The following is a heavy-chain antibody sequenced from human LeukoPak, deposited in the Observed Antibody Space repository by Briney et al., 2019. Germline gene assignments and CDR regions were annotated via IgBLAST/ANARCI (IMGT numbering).Heavy chain of an antibody. V-gene: IGHV3-74*01. CDR3: ARDLDCGGDCFPFDY. J-gene: IGHJ4*02. CDR2: INSDGSST. Sequence: GGSLRLSCAASGFTFSSYWTHWVRQAPGKGLVWVSRINSDGSSTSYADSVKGRFTISRDNAKNTLYLQMNSLRAEDTAVYYCARDLDCGGDCFPFDYWGQGTLVTVSS. D-gene: IGHD2-21*02. CDR1: GFTFSSYW.